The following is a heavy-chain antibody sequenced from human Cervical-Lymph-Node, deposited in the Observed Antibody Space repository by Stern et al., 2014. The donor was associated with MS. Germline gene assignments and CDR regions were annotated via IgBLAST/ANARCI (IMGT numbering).Heavy chain of an antibody. J-gene: IGHJ4*02. CDR1: RFTFTNFV. CDR2: MSHDGFSR. V-gene: IGHV3-30*03. D-gene: IGHD3-22*01. Sequence: VQLVESGGGVVQTGTSLRLSCEGSRFTFTNFVMHWIRQAPGKGLEWVAGMSHDGFSRYYVDSVKGRFTISRDDSKNTLYLQMHSLRPEDTAVYYCAREGYSSGRAPSFDYWGQGALVTVSS. CDR3: AREGYSSGRAPSFDY.